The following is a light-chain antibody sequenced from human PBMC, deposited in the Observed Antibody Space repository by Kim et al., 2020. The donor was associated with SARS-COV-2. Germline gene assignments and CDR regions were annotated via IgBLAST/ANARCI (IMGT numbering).Light chain of an antibody. Sequence: SVSPGEGATLSCRASQSVGTNLAWYQQRPGQAPRLLIYGASTRATGIPARFSGSGSGTEFTLTISSLQSEDFAVYYCQQYIYWLTFGGGTKVDIK. CDR2: GAS. CDR3: QQYIYWLT. CDR1: QSVGTN. V-gene: IGKV3-15*01. J-gene: IGKJ4*01.